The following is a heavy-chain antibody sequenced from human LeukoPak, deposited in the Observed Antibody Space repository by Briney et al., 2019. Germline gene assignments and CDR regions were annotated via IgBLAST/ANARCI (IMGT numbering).Heavy chain of an antibody. CDR2: IYHSGST. V-gene: IGHV4-4*02. D-gene: IGHD6-19*01. J-gene: IGHJ3*02. CDR3: AGGNEASGWSGPAAFDI. CDR1: GGSISSSNW. Sequence: SETLSLTCAVSGGSISSSNWWSWVRQPPGKGLEWIGEIYHSGSTNYNPSLKSRVTISVDKSKNQFSLKLSSVTAADTAVYYCAGGNEASGWSGPAAFDIWGQGTMVTVSS.